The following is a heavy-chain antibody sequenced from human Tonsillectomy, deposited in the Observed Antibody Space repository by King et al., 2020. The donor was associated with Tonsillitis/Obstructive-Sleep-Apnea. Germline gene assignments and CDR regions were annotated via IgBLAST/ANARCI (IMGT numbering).Heavy chain of an antibody. J-gene: IGHJ6*03. V-gene: IGHV5-10-1*01. CDR1: GYNFTIHW. CDR2: IDPFDSYT. Sequence: QLEQSGAEVKKPGESLRISCKGSGYNFTIHWISWVRQMPGKGLEWMGRIDPFDSYTNYRPSFQGHVTISADQSSSTAYLQWSRLKASDTAIYYCARQDYDILTGDYFYYMDVWGKGTTVTVSS. CDR3: ARQDYDILTGDYFYYMDV. D-gene: IGHD3-9*01.